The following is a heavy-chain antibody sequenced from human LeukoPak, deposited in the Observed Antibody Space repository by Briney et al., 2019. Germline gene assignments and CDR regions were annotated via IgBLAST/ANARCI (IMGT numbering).Heavy chain of an antibody. CDR1: GYTLTSFG. CDR2: ISVYTGKT. V-gene: IGHV1-18*01. Sequence: ASVKVSCKASGYTLTSFGFSWVRQAPGQGLEGMGWISVYTGKTNYAQKFQGRVSLTTDTSTGTAYMELRSLRSDDTAVYYCARGQMGYYYFDVWGQGTRVTVSS. CDR3: ARGQMGYYYFDV. D-gene: IGHD5-24*01. J-gene: IGHJ2*01.